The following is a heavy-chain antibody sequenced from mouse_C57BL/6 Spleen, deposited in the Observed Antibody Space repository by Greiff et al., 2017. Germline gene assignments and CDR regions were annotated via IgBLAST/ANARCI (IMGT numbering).Heavy chain of an antibody. Sequence: QVQLKESGAELVRPGASVTLSCKASGYTFTDYEMHWVKQTPVHGLEWIGAIDPETGGTAYNQKFKGKAILTADKSSSTAYMELRSLTSEDSAVYYSTREDSSGYSAWFAYWGQGTLVTVSA. CDR2: IDPETGGT. CDR1: GYTFTDYE. V-gene: IGHV1-15*01. CDR3: TREDSSGYSAWFAY. D-gene: IGHD3-2*02. J-gene: IGHJ3*01.